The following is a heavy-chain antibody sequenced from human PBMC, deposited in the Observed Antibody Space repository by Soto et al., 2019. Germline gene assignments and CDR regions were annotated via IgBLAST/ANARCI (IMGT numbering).Heavy chain of an antibody. V-gene: IGHV3-23*01. D-gene: IGHD6-13*01. CDR1: GFTFSNYA. CDR2: MNTSGGNT. CDR3: TKDWQHDS. J-gene: IGHJ5*01. Sequence: EVQLLESGGGLVQPGGSLRLSCAASGFTFSNYAMTGVRQAPGKGLECVSTMNTSGGNTHYADSVKGRFSVSRANSKNTLSLQMNSLRAEDTAVYYCTKDWQHDSWGQGTLVTVSS.